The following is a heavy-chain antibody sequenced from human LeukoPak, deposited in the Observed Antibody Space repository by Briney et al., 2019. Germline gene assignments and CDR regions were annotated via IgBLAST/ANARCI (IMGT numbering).Heavy chain of an antibody. CDR3: ARGAITYYDFWSGYYPLYFDY. J-gene: IGHJ4*02. CDR1: GGSFSGYY. D-gene: IGHD3-3*01. CDR2: INQSGKT. V-gene: IGHV4-34*01. Sequence: PSETLSLTCAVYGGSFSGYYWTWIRQPPGKGLEWIGEINQSGKTNYNPSLESRVTISVDTSKNQFSLKLSSVTAADTTVYYCARGAITYYDFWSGYYPLYFDYWGQGTLVTVSS.